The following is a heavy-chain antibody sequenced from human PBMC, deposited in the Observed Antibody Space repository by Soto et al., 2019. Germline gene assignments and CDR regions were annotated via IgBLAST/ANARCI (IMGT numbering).Heavy chain of an antibody. V-gene: IGHV1-46*01. J-gene: IGHJ4*02. D-gene: IGHD3-22*01. CDR1: GGTFSSYT. CDR3: ARSFNYYDSSGYSH. Sequence: GASVKVSCKASGGTFSSYTISWVRQAPGQGLEWMGIINPNSGSTSYAQKFQGRVLMTRDTSTSTVYMELSSLRSEDTAVYYCARSFNYYDSSGYSHWGQGTLVTVSS. CDR2: INPNSGST.